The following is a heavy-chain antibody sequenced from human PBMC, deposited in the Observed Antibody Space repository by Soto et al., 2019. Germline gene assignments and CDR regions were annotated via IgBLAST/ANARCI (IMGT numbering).Heavy chain of an antibody. Sequence: GGSLRLSCAASGFTFSNYPMNWVRQAPGKGLEWVSGITSGGNTYYADSVKGRFTISRDNSKNTLYLQVNSLRAEDTALYYCEKQTDSSGWDYWGQGTLVTVSS. CDR1: GFTFSNYP. CDR2: ITSGGNT. CDR3: EKQTDSSGWDY. J-gene: IGHJ4*02. D-gene: IGHD6-19*01. V-gene: IGHV3-23*01.